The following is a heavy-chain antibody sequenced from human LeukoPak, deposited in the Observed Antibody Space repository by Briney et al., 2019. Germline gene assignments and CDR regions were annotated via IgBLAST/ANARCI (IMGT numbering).Heavy chain of an antibody. J-gene: IGHJ4*02. Sequence: GGSLRLSCAASQFTFSYYPMHWVRQAPGKGLEWVAIISYDGSDKYYADSVKGRLTIFRDNSKNTQYLQMNSLRAEDTAVYYCARDANWGEIDYWGQGTLVTVSS. CDR1: QFTFSYYP. V-gene: IGHV3-30-3*01. D-gene: IGHD7-27*01. CDR2: ISYDGSDK. CDR3: ARDANWGEIDY.